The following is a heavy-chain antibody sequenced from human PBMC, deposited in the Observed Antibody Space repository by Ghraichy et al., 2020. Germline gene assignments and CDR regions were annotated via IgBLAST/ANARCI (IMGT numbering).Heavy chain of an antibody. CDR1: GFTFGDYA. CDR3: TREPILEYSSVDYYYYGMDV. Sequence: ALRLSCTASGFTFGDYAMSWVRQAPGKGLEWVGFIRSKAYGGTTEYAASVKGRFTISRDDSKSIAYLQMNSLKTEDTAVYYCTREPILEYSSVDYYYYGMDVWGQGTTVTVSS. CDR2: IRSKAYGGTT. V-gene: IGHV3-49*04. D-gene: IGHD6-6*01. J-gene: IGHJ6*02.